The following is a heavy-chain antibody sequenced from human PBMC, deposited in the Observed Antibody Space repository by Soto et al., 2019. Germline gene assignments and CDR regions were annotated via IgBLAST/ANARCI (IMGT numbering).Heavy chain of an antibody. D-gene: IGHD3-3*01. J-gene: IGHJ5*02. Sequence: PSQTLSLTCAISGDSVSSNSAAWNWIRQSPSRGLEWLGRTYYRSKWYNDYAVSVKSRITINPDTSKNQFSLQLNSVTPEDTAVYYCARDHRTTIFGVVIILGFENKRFEPWGQGTLVTSSS. CDR2: TYYRSKWYN. CDR1: GDSVSSNSAA. V-gene: IGHV6-1*01. CDR3: ARDHRTTIFGVVIILGFENKRFEP.